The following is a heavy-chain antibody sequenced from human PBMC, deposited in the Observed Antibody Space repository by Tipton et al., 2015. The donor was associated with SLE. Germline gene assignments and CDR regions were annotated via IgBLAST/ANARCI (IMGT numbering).Heavy chain of an antibody. J-gene: IGHJ6*02. Sequence: TLSLTCAVYGGSFSGYYWSWIRQPPGKGLEWIGEINHSGSTNYNPSLKSRVTISVDTSKNQFSLKLSSVTAADTAVYYCARVSSSWGYCYYGMDVWGQGTTVTVSS. D-gene: IGHD6-13*01. CDR3: ARVSSSWGYCYYGMDV. CDR1: GGSFSGYY. CDR2: INHSGST. V-gene: IGHV4-34*01.